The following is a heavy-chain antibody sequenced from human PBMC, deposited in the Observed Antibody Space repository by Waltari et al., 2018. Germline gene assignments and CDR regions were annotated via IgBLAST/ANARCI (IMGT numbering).Heavy chain of an antibody. CDR2: ISYDGSNK. D-gene: IGHD3-16*01. J-gene: IGHJ4*02. CDR1: GFTFSSYA. Sequence: QVQLVESGGGVVQPGRSLRLYCAASGFTFSSYAMHWVRQAPGKGLEWVAGISYDGSNKYYADSVKGRFTISRDNSKNTLYLQMNSLRAEDTAVYYCARENRWGEKGFDYWGQGTLVTVSS. V-gene: IGHV3-30*01. CDR3: ARENRWGEKGFDY.